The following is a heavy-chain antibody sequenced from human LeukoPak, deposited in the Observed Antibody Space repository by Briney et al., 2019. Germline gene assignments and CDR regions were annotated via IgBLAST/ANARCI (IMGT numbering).Heavy chain of an antibody. CDR2: ISGSGGST. CDR3: AKVAYYDFWSGYLDY. Sequence: GGSLRLSCAASGFTFSSYAMSWVRQAPGKGLEWVSAISGSGGSTYYADSVKGRFTISRDNSKDTLYLQMNSLRAEDTAVYYCAKVAYYDFWSGYLDYWGQGTLVTVSS. CDR1: GFTFSSYA. J-gene: IGHJ4*02. V-gene: IGHV3-23*01. D-gene: IGHD3-3*01.